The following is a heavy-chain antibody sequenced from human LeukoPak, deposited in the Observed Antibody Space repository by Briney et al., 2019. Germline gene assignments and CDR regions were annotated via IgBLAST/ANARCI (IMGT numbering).Heavy chain of an antibody. CDR3: AREVFGVARAFDS. CDR2: IYYTGST. D-gene: IGHD3-3*01. V-gene: IGHV4-59*01. Sequence: PSETLSLTCTVSGGSISSYYWSWIRQPPGKGREWVGYIYYTGSTNYNPSLKSRFPIPVDTSQNQFSLKLRSVTAADTALYYCAREVFGVARAFDSWGQGTLVTVSS. CDR1: GGSISSYY. J-gene: IGHJ4*02.